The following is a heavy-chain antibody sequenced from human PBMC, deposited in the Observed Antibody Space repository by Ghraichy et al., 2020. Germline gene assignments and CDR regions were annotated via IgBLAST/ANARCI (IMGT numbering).Heavy chain of an antibody. CDR3: ARCTITGVGGRGWFGP. V-gene: IGHV4-39*01. D-gene: IGHD1-20*01. Sequence: SETLSLTCIVSGVSVSSTSYAWVWVRQSPGKGLQWIGTVDGSGNSNFNPSLDSRVTISVDTPKNQISLKMNSVTAADTAVYYCARCTITGVGGRGWFGPWGQGILVTVSS. J-gene: IGHJ5*02. CDR1: GVSVSSTSYA. CDR2: VDGSGNS.